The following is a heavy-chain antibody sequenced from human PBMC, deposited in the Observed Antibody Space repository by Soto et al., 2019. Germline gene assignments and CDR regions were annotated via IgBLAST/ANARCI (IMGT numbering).Heavy chain of an antibody. D-gene: IGHD3-9*01. V-gene: IGHV1-46*03. J-gene: IGHJ4*02. CDR2: ISPSGGTT. Sequence: QAQLVQSGAEVKKPGASVKVSCKASGYTFTSHYIHWVRQAPGQGLEWMGIISPSGGTTDYAQEFQVRVTMTRDTSTTTVYMELSSLKSEDTAVYYCARGAGNFDWSFDYWGQGTLVTVSS. CDR1: GYTFTSHY. CDR3: ARGAGNFDWSFDY.